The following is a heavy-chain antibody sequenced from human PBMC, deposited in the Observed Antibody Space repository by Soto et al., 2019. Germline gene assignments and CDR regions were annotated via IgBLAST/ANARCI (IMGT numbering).Heavy chain of an antibody. CDR3: ARDGSRVPYLFDY. CDR1: GGTFSSYA. CDR2: IIPIFGTA. V-gene: IGHV1-69*06. Sequence: SVKVSCKASGGTFSSYAISWVRQAPGQGLEWMGGIIPIFGTANYAQKFQGRVTITADKSTSTAYMELSSLRSEDTAVYYCARDGSRVPYLFDYWGQGTLVTVSS. J-gene: IGHJ4*02. D-gene: IGHD1-26*01.